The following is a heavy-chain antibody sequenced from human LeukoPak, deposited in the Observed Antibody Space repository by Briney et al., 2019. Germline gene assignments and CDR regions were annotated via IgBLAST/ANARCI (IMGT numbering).Heavy chain of an antibody. CDR2: IKQDVSEK. CDR3: ARPRGSWYAFDI. Sequence: PGGSLRLSCAASGLTFMTYWMSWVRQAPGKGLEWVANIKQDVSEKYYVDSVKGRFTISRDNAKNSLYLQMNSLRAEDTSVYYCARPRGSWYAFDIWGQGTMVTVSS. D-gene: IGHD6-13*01. CDR1: GLTFMTYW. J-gene: IGHJ3*02. V-gene: IGHV3-7*01.